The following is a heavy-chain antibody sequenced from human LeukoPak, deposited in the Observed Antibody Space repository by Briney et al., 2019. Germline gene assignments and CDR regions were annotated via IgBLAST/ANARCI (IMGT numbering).Heavy chain of an antibody. Sequence: SETLSLTCTVSGGSISSGGYYWSWIRQHPGKGLEWIGYINYSGSTYYNPSLKSRVTISADTSKNQFSLKLSSVTAADTAVYYCARKTYSGSYYFDYWGQGTLVTVSS. CDR3: ARKTYSGSYYFDY. CDR2: INYSGST. D-gene: IGHD1-26*01. V-gene: IGHV4-31*03. J-gene: IGHJ4*02. CDR1: GGSISSGGYY.